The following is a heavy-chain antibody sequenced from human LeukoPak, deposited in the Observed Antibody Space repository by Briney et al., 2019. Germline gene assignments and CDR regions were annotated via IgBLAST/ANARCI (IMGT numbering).Heavy chain of an antibody. V-gene: IGHV3-23*01. CDR3: ARSDASDI. Sequence: GGSLRLSCAASGFTFSDYAMSWVRQAPGKGLEWVSGVSGSGGSTFYADSVKGRFTISRDNSKNTLSLQMNSLRVEDSAVYYCARSDASDIWGQGTMVTVSS. CDR2: VSGSGGST. J-gene: IGHJ3*02. CDR1: GFTFSDYA.